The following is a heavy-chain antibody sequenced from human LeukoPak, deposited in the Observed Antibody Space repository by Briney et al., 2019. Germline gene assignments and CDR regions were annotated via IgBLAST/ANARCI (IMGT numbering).Heavy chain of an antibody. CDR1: GFIFNNYG. CDR2: ISNDGGGT. J-gene: IGHJ5*02. CDR3: AEGSSGYFVDL. V-gene: IGHV3-23*01. Sequence: GGSLRLSCAASGFIFNNYGLIWVRQAPGKGLEWVSAISNDGGGTNYADFVKGRFTISRDNSKNTLFLQMNSLRAEDTALYYCAEGSSGYFVDLWGQGTLVTVSS. D-gene: IGHD3-22*01.